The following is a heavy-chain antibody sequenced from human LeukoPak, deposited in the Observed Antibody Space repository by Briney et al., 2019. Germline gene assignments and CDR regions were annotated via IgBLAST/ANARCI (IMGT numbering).Heavy chain of an antibody. D-gene: IGHD3-22*01. V-gene: IGHV3-53*01. CDR1: GFTVSSNY. CDR3: ARGNYYGSSGYYYGYYYYYMDV. J-gene: IGHJ6*03. Sequence: PGGSLRPSCAASGFTVSSNYMSWLRQAPGKGLEWVSVIYSGGNTYYADSVKGRFTISRDNSKNTLELQMNSLRAEDTAVYYCARGNYYGSSGYYYGYYYYYMDVWGKGTTVTVSS. CDR2: IYSGGNT.